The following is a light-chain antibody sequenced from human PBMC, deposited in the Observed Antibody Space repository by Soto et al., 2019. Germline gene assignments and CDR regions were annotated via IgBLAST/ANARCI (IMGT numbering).Light chain of an antibody. Sequence: SSELTQPPSVSVSPGQTASITCSGHKLGDRYASWYQQKPGQSPVLVIYQDAERPSGISERFSGSNSGNTATLTISGTQTMDEADYYCQAWDNSFGVFGGGTKVTVL. CDR2: QDA. V-gene: IGLV3-1*01. CDR3: QAWDNSFGV. J-gene: IGLJ3*02. CDR1: KLGDRY.